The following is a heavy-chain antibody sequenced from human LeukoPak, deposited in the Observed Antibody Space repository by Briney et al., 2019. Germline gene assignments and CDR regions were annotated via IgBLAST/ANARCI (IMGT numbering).Heavy chain of an antibody. D-gene: IGHD3-22*01. CDR3: ARGLRYYDSSGYSYYFDY. Sequence: ASVKVSCKASGYTFTGYYMHWVRQAPGQGLEWMGWMNPNSGNTGYAQKFQGRVTMTRNTSISTAYMELSSLRSEDTAVYYCARGLRYYDSSGYSYYFDYWGQGTLVTVSS. CDR2: MNPNSGNT. V-gene: IGHV1-8*02. CDR1: GYTFTGYY. J-gene: IGHJ4*02.